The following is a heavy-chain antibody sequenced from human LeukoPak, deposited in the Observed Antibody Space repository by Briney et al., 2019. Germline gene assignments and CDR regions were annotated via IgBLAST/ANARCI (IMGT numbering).Heavy chain of an antibody. Sequence: LSLTCTVSGGSISSDTYYWGWIRQPPGKGLEWVSYISSSGSTMYYADSVKGRFTISRDNAKNSLYLQMNSRRAEDTAVYYCARDNYDSSGYYFDWGQGTLVTVSS. V-gene: IGHV3-11*04. CDR2: ISSSGSTM. D-gene: IGHD3-22*01. CDR3: ARDNYDSSGYYFD. J-gene: IGHJ4*02. CDR1: GGSISSDTYY.